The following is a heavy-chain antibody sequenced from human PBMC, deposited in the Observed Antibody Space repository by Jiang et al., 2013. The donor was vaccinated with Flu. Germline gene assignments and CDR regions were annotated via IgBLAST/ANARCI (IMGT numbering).Heavy chain of an antibody. V-gene: IGHV1-18*04. CDR2: ISAYNGNT. CDR1: GYTFTSYG. Sequence: SGAEVKKPGASVKVSCKASGYTFTSYGISWVRQAPGQGLEWMGWISAYNGNTNYAQKLQGRVTMTTDTSTSTAYMELRSLRSDDTAVYYCARDLIVVVPAAISMDVWGKGPRSRLL. D-gene: IGHD2-2*02. CDR3: ARDLIVVVPAAISMDV. J-gene: IGHJ6*03.